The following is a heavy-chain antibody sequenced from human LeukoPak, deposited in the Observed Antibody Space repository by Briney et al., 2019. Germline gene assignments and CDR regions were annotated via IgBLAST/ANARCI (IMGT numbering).Heavy chain of an antibody. V-gene: IGHV3-7*03. CDR1: GFTFSSYW. CDR2: IKQDGSEK. J-gene: IGHJ6*02. CDR3: ARDPQPFYYDFWSGYLGNYYYYGMDV. Sequence: GGSLRLSCAASGFTFSSYWMSWVRQAPGKGLEWVAHIKQDGSEKYYVDSVKGRFTISRDNAKNSLYLQMNSLRAEDTAVYYCARDPQPFYYDFWSGYLGNYYYYGMDVWGQGTTVTVSS. D-gene: IGHD3-3*01.